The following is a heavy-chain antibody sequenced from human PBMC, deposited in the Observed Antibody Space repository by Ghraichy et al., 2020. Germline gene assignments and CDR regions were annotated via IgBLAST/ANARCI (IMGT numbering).Heavy chain of an antibody. CDR2: ISGSGGST. CDR3: AKWGEYFDWLHYFDY. D-gene: IGHD3-9*01. CDR1: GFTFSSYA. V-gene: IGHV3-23*01. J-gene: IGHJ4*02. Sequence: GGSLRLSCAASGFTFSSYAMSWVRQAPGKGLEWVSAISGSGGSTYYADSVKGRFTISRDNSKNTLYLQMNSLRAEDTAVYYCAKWGEYFDWLHYFDYWGQGTLVTVSS.